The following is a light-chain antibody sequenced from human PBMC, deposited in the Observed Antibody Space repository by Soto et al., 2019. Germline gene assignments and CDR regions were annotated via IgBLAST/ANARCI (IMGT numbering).Light chain of an antibody. CDR1: QRISRW. J-gene: IGKJ5*01. CDR3: QQYNTYST. V-gene: IGKV1-5*01. Sequence: DIQMTQSPSTLSASVGDRVTITCRASQRISRWLAWYQQKPGKAPKALIYDASTLRSGVPSRFSGGGSGTEFTLNISSLQPDDFATYYCQQYNTYSTFGQGTRLEIK. CDR2: DAS.